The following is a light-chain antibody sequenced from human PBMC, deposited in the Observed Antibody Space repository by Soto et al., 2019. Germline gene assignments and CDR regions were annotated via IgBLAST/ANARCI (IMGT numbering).Light chain of an antibody. Sequence: EIVLTQSPGTLSLSPGERATLSCRASQSVSSTYLAWYQQKPGQAPRLLIYGASSRATGIPDRFSGSGSGTDFTLTLSRLEPEDFAVYYSQQYGSSPFTFGPGTKVDIK. CDR2: GAS. CDR3: QQYGSSPFT. J-gene: IGKJ3*01. V-gene: IGKV3-20*01. CDR1: QSVSSTY.